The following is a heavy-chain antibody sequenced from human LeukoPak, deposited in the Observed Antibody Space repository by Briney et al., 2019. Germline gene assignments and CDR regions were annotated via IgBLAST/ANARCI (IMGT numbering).Heavy chain of an antibody. Sequence: SVKVSCKASGGTFSSYAISWVRQAPGQGLEWMGGIIPIFGTANYAQKFQGRVTITADESTSTAYMELSSLRSEDTAVYYCAFTKDYYDSSGYYVDYWGQGTLVTVSS. D-gene: IGHD3-22*01. CDR2: IIPIFGTA. CDR3: AFTKDYYDSSGYYVDY. CDR1: GGTFSSYA. V-gene: IGHV1-69*13. J-gene: IGHJ4*02.